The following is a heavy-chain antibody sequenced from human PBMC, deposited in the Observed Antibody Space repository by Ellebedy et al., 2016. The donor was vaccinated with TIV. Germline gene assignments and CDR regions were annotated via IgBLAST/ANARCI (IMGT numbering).Heavy chain of an antibody. D-gene: IGHD3-3*01. CDR1: GDSVSNGGST. V-gene: IGHV6-1*01. CDR2: TYFRTTWIY. Sequence: SQTLSLTCAISGDSVSNGGSTCNWIRQSPSRGLEWLGRTYFRTTWIYDYAVSVKGRITINADTSNNQVSLHLTSVTPEDTAVYYCARDPSWYYNCADVWGQGTTVTVSS. CDR3: ARDPSWYYNCADV. J-gene: IGHJ6*02.